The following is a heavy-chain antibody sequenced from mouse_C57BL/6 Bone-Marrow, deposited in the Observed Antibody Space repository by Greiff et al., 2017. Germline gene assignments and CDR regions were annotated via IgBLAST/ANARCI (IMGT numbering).Heavy chain of an antibody. CDR3: VYYGNYNWYFDV. Sequence: QVQLQQSGAELARPGASVKLSCKASGYTFTSYGISWVKQRTGQGLEWIGEIYPRSGNTYYNEKFKGKATLTADKFSSTAYMELRSLTSEDSAVYFCVYYGNYNWYFDVWGTGTTVTVSS. D-gene: IGHD2-1*01. CDR2: IYPRSGNT. J-gene: IGHJ1*03. CDR1: GYTFTSYG. V-gene: IGHV1-81*01.